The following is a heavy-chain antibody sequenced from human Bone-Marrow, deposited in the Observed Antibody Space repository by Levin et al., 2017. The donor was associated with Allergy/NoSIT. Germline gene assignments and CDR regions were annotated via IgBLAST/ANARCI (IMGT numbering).Heavy chain of an antibody. D-gene: IGHD2-21*02. Sequence: GESLKISCKGFGYTFNSYWIGWVRQMPGKGLEWMGMIYPGDSDTKYSPSFRGQVTISADESLSTAYLEWPSLKASDTAMYYCARSRPGYISDSYPKGTFDSWGRGTLVTVSS. V-gene: IGHV5-51*01. CDR2: IYPGDSDT. J-gene: IGHJ4*02. CDR1: GYTFNSYW. CDR3: ARSRPGYISDSYPKGTFDS.